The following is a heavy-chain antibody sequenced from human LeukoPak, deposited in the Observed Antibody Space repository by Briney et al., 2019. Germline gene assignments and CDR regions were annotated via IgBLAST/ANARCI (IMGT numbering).Heavy chain of an antibody. V-gene: IGHV4-31*03. J-gene: IGHJ4*02. CDR2: ISYTGST. CDR1: GGSIRSGDYS. CDR3: AGHRPDSSGYMDFDY. Sequence: SETLSLTCTVSGGSIRSGDYSWNWIRQHPGKGLEWIGYISYTGSTHYNPSLKSRVTISVDTSKNQFSLKLTSMTAADTAVYYCAGHRPDSSGYMDFDYWGQGTLVTVSS. D-gene: IGHD3-22*01.